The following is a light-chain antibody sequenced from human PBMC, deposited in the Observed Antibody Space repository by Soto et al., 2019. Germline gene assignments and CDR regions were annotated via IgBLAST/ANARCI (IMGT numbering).Light chain of an antibody. V-gene: IGKV3-15*01. Sequence: EILMTQSPATLSVSPGERATLSCRASQSVNSKLAWYQGKPGQAPRLLVYDASTRATDIPARFSGSGSGTEFTLTISSLQSEDFAVYYCQQYNNWPPGTFGQGTKVDIK. CDR2: DAS. CDR1: QSVNSK. CDR3: QQYNNWPPGT. J-gene: IGKJ1*01.